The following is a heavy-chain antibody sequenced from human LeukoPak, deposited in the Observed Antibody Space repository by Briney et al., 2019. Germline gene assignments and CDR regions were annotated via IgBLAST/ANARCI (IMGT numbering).Heavy chain of an antibody. CDR3: ARRGSITIFGVVTDYYYYMDV. CDR1: GGSFSGYY. CDR2: INHSGST. J-gene: IGHJ6*03. V-gene: IGHV4-34*01. D-gene: IGHD3-3*01. Sequence: SSETLSLTCAVYGGSFSGYYWSWIRQPPGKGLEWIGEINHSGSTNYNPSLKSRVTISVDTSKNQFSLKLSSVTAADTAVYYCARRGSITIFGVVTDYYYYMDVWGKGTTVTVSS.